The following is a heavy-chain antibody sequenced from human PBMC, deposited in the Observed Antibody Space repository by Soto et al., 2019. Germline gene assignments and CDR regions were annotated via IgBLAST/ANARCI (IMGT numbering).Heavy chain of an antibody. D-gene: IGHD2-21*01. CDR3: ASESTYSRAYSLGRGVLDI. CDR2: INPYTGNT. CDR1: GYTFATYI. V-gene: IGHV1-18*01. Sequence: ASVKVSCKTSGYTFATYIINWLRQAPGQGLEWMGFINPYTGNTNYAQELQGRVTMTTDTSTRTAYMELNSLIFDDTAVYYCASESTYSRAYSLGRGVLDIWGQGTMVTVSS. J-gene: IGHJ3*02.